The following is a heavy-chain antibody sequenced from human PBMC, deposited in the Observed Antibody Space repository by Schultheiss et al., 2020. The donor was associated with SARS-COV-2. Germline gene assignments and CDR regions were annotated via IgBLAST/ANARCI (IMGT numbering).Heavy chain of an antibody. J-gene: IGHJ6*03. V-gene: IGHV3-15*01. Sequence: GGSLRLSCAASGFTFSDYYMSWIRQAPGKGLEWVGRIKSKTDGGTTDYAAPVKGRFTISRDDSKNTLYLQMNSLRAEDTAVYYCAKGESSSIIYYYYYMDVWGKGTTVTVSS. CDR3: AKGESSSIIYYYYYMDV. CDR2: IKSKTDGGTT. CDR1: GFTFSDYY. D-gene: IGHD6-6*01.